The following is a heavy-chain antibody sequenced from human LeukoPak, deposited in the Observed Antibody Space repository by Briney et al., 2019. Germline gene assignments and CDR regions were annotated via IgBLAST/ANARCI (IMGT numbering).Heavy chain of an antibody. J-gene: IGHJ4*02. CDR2: IYYSGST. V-gene: IGHV4-59*01. Sequence: SGTLSLTCTVSGGSISSYYWSWIRQPPGKGLEWIGHIYYSGSTNYNPSLKSRVTISIDTSKNQFSLRLSSVTAADTAVYYCARGAAGYSYGWGQGTLVTVSS. CDR1: GGSISSYY. CDR3: ARGAAGYSYG. D-gene: IGHD5-18*01.